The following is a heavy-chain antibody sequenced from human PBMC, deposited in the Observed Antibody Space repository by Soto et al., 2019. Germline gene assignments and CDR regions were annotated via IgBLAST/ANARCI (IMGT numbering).Heavy chain of an antibody. CDR2: ISGSGGST. J-gene: IGHJ4*02. D-gene: IGHD4-17*01. CDR3: AKFTTVAYLWEYFDY. CDR1: GFTFSSYA. Sequence: GESLKISCAASGFTFSSYAMSWVRQAPGKGLEWVSAISGSGGSTYYADSVKGRFTISRDNSKNTLYLQMNSLRAEDTAVYYCAKFTTVAYLWEYFDYWGQGTLVTVSS. V-gene: IGHV3-23*01.